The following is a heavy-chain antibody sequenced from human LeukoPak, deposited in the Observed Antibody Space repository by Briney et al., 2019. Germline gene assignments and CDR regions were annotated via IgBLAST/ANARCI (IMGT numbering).Heavy chain of an antibody. V-gene: IGHV1-69*04. CDR1: GGTFSSYA. CDR3: ASCRDYGDYVGYLFDY. CDR2: IIPILGIA. Sequence: SVKVSCNASGGTFSSYAISWVRQAPGQGLQWMRRIIPILGIANYAHKFQGRVTITADKSTSTAYMELSSLRSEDTAVYYCASCRDYGDYVGYLFDYWGQGTLVTVSS. D-gene: IGHD4-17*01. J-gene: IGHJ4*02.